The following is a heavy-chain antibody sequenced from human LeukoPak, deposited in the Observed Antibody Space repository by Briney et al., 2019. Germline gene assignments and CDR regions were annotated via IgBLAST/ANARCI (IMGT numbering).Heavy chain of an antibody. V-gene: IGHV4-4*07. CDR3: ERDVFGSGSEFGKDYFDY. J-gene: IGHJ4*02. D-gene: IGHD3-10*01. CDR2: IYTSGST. CDR1: GGSISSYY. Sequence: PSETLSLTCTVSGGSISSYYWSWIRQPAGKGLEWIGRIYTSGSTNYNPSLKSRVTMSVDTSKNQFSLKLSSVTAADTAVYYCERDVFGSGSEFGKDYFDYWGQGTLVTVSS.